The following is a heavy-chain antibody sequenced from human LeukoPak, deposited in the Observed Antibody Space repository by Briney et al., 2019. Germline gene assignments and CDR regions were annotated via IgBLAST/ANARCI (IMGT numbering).Heavy chain of an antibody. V-gene: IGHV3-23*01. CDR2: ISGNSGST. CDR3: AKSQSEVVVVTPVAY. Sequence: GGSLRLSCAASGFTFSSYGMSWVRQAPGKGLEWVSGISGNSGSTYYADSVKGRFTISRDNSKNTLYLQMNSLRAEDTAVYYCAKSQSEVVVVTPVAYWGQGTLVTVSS. J-gene: IGHJ4*02. D-gene: IGHD2-21*02. CDR1: GFTFSSYG.